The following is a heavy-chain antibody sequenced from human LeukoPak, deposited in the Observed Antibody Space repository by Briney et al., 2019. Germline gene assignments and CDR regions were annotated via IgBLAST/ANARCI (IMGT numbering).Heavy chain of an antibody. CDR3: ATLGDYCSSTSCYSGFDY. D-gene: IGHD2-2*01. CDR2: IYPGDSDT. CDR1: GYSFTSYW. J-gene: IGHJ4*02. V-gene: IGHV5-51*01. Sequence: GASLEISCEGSGYSFTSYWIGWVRQMPGKGLERMGIIYPGDSDTRYSPSFQGQVTISADKSISTAYLQWSSLKASDTAMYYCATLGDYCSSTSCYSGFDYWGQGTLVTVSS.